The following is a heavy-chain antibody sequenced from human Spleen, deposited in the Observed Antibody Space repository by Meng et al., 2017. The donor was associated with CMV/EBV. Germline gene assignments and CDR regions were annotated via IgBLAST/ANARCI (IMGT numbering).Heavy chain of an antibody. D-gene: IGHD3-3*01. CDR3: ARIHEPSTYYDFWSGYRNWFDP. Sequence: SGPTLVKPTETLTLTCTVSGFSLSNARLGVSWIRQPPEKALEWLAHIFSNDEKSYSTSLKSRLTISKDTSKSQLVLTMTNMDPLDTATYYCARIHEPSTYYDFWSGYRNWFDPWGQGTLVTVSS. V-gene: IGHV2-26*01. CDR1: GFSLSNARLG. CDR2: IFSNDEK. J-gene: IGHJ5*02.